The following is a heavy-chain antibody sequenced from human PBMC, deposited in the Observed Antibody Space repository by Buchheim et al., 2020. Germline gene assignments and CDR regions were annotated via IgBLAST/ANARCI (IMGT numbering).Heavy chain of an antibody. V-gene: IGHV4-34*01. J-gene: IGHJ6*02. Sequence: QVQLQQWGAGLLKPSETLSLTCAVYGGSFSGYYWSWIRQPPGKGLEWIGEINHSGSTNYNPSLKSRVTISVDKSKNQFSLKLSSVTAADTAVYYCARRETITMVRGVIWAYGMDVWGQGTT. CDR2: INHSGST. CDR1: GGSFSGYY. D-gene: IGHD3-10*01. CDR3: ARRETITMVRGVIWAYGMDV.